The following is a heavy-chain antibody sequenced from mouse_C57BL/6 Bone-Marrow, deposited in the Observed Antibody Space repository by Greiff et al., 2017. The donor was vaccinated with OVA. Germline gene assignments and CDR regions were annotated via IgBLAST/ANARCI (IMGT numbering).Heavy chain of an antibody. V-gene: IGHV1-54*01. J-gene: IGHJ4*01. CDR1: GYAFTNYL. D-gene: IGHD1-1*01. Sequence: QVQLQQSGAELVRPGTSVKVSSKASGYAFTNYLIEWVKQRPGQGLEWIGVINPGSGGTNYNEKFKGKATLTADKSSSTAYMQLSSLTSEDSAVYFCARSEYGRDYYAMDYWGQGTSVTVSS. CDR3: ARSEYGRDYYAMDY. CDR2: INPGSGGT.